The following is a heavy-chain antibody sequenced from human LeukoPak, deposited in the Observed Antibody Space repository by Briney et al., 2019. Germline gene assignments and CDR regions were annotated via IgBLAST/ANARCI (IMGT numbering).Heavy chain of an antibody. V-gene: IGHV1-18*01. Sequence: ASVKVSCKASGYTFTSYGISWVRQAPGQGHECMGWISAYNGNTNYAQKLQGRVTMTTDTSTSTAYMELRSLRSDDTAVYYCARAVRPIAAANYWGQGTLVTVSS. D-gene: IGHD6-13*01. J-gene: IGHJ4*02. CDR3: ARAVRPIAAANY. CDR1: GYTFTSYG. CDR2: ISAYNGNT.